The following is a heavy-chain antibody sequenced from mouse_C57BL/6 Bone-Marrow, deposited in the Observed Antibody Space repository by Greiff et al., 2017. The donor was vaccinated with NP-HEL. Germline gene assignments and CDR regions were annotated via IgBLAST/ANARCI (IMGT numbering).Heavy chain of an antibody. CDR2: ISGGGGNT. CDR3: ARLCGYFDY. J-gene: IGHJ2*01. V-gene: IGHV5-9*01. Sequence: EVQVVESGGGLVKPGGSLKLSCAASGFTFSSYTMSWVRQTPEKRLEWVATISGGGGNTYYPDSVKGRFTISRDNAKNTLYLQMSSLRSEDTALYYCARLCGYFDYWGQGTTLTVSS. CDR1: GFTFSSYT.